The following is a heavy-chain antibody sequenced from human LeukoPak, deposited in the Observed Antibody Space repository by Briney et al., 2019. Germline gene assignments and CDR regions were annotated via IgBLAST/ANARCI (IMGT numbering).Heavy chain of an antibody. CDR2: IGYSGST. CDR3: ARQRGATVATVLNWFDP. V-gene: IGHV4-39*01. J-gene: IGHJ5*02. CDR1: GDSISSSSSY. Sequence: SETLSLTCTVSGDSISSSSSYWGWIRQSPGKGLEWIGSIGYSGSTYYNPSLKSRVTISVDTSKKQLSLKLNSVIAADTAVYYCARQRGATVATVLNWFDPWGQGTLVTVSS. D-gene: IGHD4-17*01.